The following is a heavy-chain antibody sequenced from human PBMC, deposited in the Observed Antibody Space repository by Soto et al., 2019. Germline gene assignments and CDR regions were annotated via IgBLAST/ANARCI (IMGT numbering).Heavy chain of an antibody. J-gene: IGHJ4*02. CDR1: GFTFSSYW. D-gene: IGHD5-18*01. CDR3: AGGYRRLDY. CDR2: INSNGSST. Sequence: PGGSLRLSCAASGFTFSSYWMHWVRQAPGKGLVWVSRINSNGSSTTHADSVKGRFAISRDNAKNTLYLQMNSLRAEDTAVYYCAGGYRRLDYWGQGTLVTVSS. V-gene: IGHV3-74*01.